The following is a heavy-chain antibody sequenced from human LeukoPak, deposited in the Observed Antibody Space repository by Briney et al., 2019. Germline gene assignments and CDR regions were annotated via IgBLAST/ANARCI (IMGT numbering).Heavy chain of an antibody. CDR2: INTGNGNT. V-gene: IGHV1-3*04. D-gene: IGHD4-17*01. Sequence: ASVKVSCKASGYTFTTYSMHWVRQAPGQRLEWMGWINTGNGNTKYSQNFQGRATITRDTSASTAYIELSSLTSEDTAVYYCARDVGYGDPWGQGTLVTVSS. CDR3: ARDVGYGDP. J-gene: IGHJ5*02. CDR1: GYTFTTYS.